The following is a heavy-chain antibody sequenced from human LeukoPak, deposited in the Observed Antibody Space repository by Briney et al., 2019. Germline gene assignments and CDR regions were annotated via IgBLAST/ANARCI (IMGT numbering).Heavy chain of an antibody. CDR2: ISSNGGST. D-gene: IGHD4-17*01. J-gene: IGHJ5*02. CDR1: GFTFSSYA. CDR3: ARGAPTTVTTTWFDP. Sequence: GGSLRLSCAASGFTFSSYAMHWVRQAPGKGLEYVSAISSNGGSTYYANSVKGRFTISRDNSKNTLYLQMGSLRAEDMAVYYCARGAPTTVTTTWFDPWGQGTLVTVSS. V-gene: IGHV3-64*01.